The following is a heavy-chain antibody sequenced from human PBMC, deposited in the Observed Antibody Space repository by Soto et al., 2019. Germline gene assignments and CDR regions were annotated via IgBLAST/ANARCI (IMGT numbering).Heavy chain of an antibody. J-gene: IGHJ4*02. CDR1: GGTFSSYT. D-gene: IGHD3-10*01. V-gene: IGHV1-69*04. CDR2: IIPIIGIA. CDR3: ARDKGIGELLQ. Sequence: ASVKVSCKASGGTFSSYTISWVRQAPGQGLEWMGRIIPIIGIANYAQKFQGRVTITADKSTSTAYMELSSLRSEDAAVYYCARDKGIGELLQWGQGTLVTVSS.